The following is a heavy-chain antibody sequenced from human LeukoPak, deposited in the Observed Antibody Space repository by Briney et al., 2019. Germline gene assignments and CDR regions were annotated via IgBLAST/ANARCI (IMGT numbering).Heavy chain of an antibody. CDR1: GFTFSSYA. CDR3: ASIVAHDARRFDP. Sequence: GGSLRLSCAASGFTFSSYAMSWVRQAPGKGLEWVSAISGSGGSTYYADPVKGRFTISGDNSKNTLYLQMNSLRAEDTAVYYCASIVAHDARRFDPWGQGTLVTVSS. V-gene: IGHV3-23*01. D-gene: IGHD1-26*01. CDR2: ISGSGGST. J-gene: IGHJ5*02.